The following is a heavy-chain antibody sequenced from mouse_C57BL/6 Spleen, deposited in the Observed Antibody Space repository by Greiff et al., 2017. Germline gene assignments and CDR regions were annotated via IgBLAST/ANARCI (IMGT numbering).Heavy chain of an antibody. CDR3: TTLILGTAFDV. J-gene: IGHJ1*03. Sequence: EVKLQESGAELVRPGASVKLSCTASGFNIKDYYMHWVKPRPEQGLEWIGRIDPEDGGTELAPKFQGKATMTADTSSNTAYLQLSSLTSEDTAVYYCTTLILGTAFDVWGTGTTVTVSS. CDR1: GFNIKDYY. D-gene: IGHD3-3*01. CDR2: IDPEDGGT. V-gene: IGHV14-1*01.